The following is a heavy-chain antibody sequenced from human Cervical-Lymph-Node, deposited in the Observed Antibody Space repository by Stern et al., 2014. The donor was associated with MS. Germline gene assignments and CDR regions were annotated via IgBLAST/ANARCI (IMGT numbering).Heavy chain of an antibody. CDR2: VYYSGRT. V-gene: IGHV4-59*01. Sequence: LQLQESGPGLVKPSETLSLTCTVSNVSIGLFYWSWVRQSPGRGLEWICYVYYSGRTDYNPSLRSRVTIAVDTSKSQFHLKLSSLAAADTAVYYCASIQLWSKSFDYWGRGTLVTVSS. J-gene: IGHJ4*02. D-gene: IGHD1-1*01. CDR3: ASIQLWSKSFDY. CDR1: NVSIGLFY.